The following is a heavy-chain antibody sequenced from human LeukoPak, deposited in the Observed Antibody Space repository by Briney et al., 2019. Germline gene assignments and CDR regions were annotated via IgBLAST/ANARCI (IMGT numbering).Heavy chain of an antibody. V-gene: IGHV3-64*01. CDR3: ARTYCSSTSCLVDY. CDR1: GFTFGSYA. CDR2: ISTNGGST. J-gene: IGHJ4*02. D-gene: IGHD2-2*01. Sequence: GGSLRLSCAASGFTFGSYAMHWVRQAPGKGLEYVSAISTNGGSTYYANSVKGRFTISRDNSKNTLYLQMGSLRAEDMAVYYCARTYCSSTSCLVDYWGQGTLATVSS.